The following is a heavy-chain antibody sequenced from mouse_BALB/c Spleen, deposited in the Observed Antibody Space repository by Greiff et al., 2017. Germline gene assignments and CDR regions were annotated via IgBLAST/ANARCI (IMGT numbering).Heavy chain of an antibody. V-gene: IGHV2-5-1*01. J-gene: IGHJ2*01. CDR3: AKNNYGHPGDYFDY. Sequence: VQLQQSGPSLVQPSQSLSITCTVSGFSLTSYGVHWVRQSPGKGLEWLGVIWRGGSTDYNAAFMSRLSITKDNSKSQVFFKMNSLQADDTAIYYCAKNNYGHPGDYFDYWGQGTTLTVSS. CDR1: GFSLTSYG. CDR2: IWRGGST. D-gene: IGHD1-2*01.